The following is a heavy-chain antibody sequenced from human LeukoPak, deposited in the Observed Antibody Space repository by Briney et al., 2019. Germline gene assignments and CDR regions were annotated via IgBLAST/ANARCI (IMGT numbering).Heavy chain of an antibody. CDR3: AGATRRDWGQYYFDY. CDR1: GGSFSGYY. V-gene: IGHV4-34*01. Sequence: PSETLSLTCAVYGGSFSGYYWSWIRQSPGKGLEWIGEINNSGSTNCNPSVKSRVTISVDTSKNQFSLKMSSVTAADTAIYYCAGATRRDWGQYYFDYWGQGTLVTVSS. J-gene: IGHJ4*02. D-gene: IGHD7-27*01. CDR2: INNSGST.